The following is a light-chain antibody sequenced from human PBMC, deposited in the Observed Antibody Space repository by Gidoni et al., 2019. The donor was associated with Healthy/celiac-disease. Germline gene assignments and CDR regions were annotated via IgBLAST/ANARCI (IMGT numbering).Light chain of an antibody. V-gene: IGLV2-14*01. CDR3: SSYTSSSTV. CDR1: SSDVGGYNY. CDR2: EVS. Sequence: QSALTQTAPVSGSPGQSMPISCTGPSSDVGGYNYVSWYQQHPGKAPKLMIYEVSNRPSGVSNRFSGSKSGNTASLTISGLQAEDEADYYCSSYTSSSTVFGGGTKLTVL. J-gene: IGLJ2*01.